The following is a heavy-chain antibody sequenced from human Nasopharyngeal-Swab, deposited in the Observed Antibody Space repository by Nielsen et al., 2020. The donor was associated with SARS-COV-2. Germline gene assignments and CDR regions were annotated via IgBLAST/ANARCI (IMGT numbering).Heavy chain of an antibody. D-gene: IGHD3-16*01. V-gene: IGHV3-7*01. CDR1: GFTFSSYW. CDR3: ATSRGGGAYNYVLDY. J-gene: IGHJ4*02. Sequence: GGSLRLSCAASGFTFSSYWMSWVRQAPGKGLEWVANIKQDGSNKYYADSVKGRFTISRDNSNNTLSLQMNGLRAEDTAVYYCATSRGGGAYNYVLDYWGQGTLVTVSS. CDR2: IKQDGSNK.